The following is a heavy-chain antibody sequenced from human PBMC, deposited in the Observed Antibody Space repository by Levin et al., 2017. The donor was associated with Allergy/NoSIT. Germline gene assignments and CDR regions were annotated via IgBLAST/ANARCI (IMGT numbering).Heavy chain of an antibody. D-gene: IGHD2-2*01. CDR1: GFSLTPSGMR. V-gene: IGHV2-70*04. CDR2: IDWDDGK. J-gene: IGHJ4*02. Sequence: SGPTLVKPTQTLTLTCTFSGFSLTPSGMRVGWIRQPPGKALEWLARIDWDDGKFYSASLKTRLTISKDTSRNQVVLTMTNMDPVDTATYYCARAYCDSATCYLGYYFDYWGQGTLVTVSS. CDR3: ARAYCDSATCYLGYYFDY.